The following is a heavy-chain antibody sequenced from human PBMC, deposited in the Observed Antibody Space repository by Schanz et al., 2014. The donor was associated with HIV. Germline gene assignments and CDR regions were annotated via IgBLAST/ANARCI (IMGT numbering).Heavy chain of an antibody. Sequence: QAQLMQSGAEVKKPGASVKVSCKASGYTFTSYGISWVRQAPGQGLEWMGWISGYNGNTNYAQKFQGRVTMTRDTSTSTAFMELRSLRSDDTAVYHCARRESDGALDVWGPGTTVIVSS. V-gene: IGHV1-18*01. CDR1: GYTFTSYG. CDR3: ARRESDGALDV. D-gene: IGHD2-21*02. J-gene: IGHJ6*02. CDR2: ISGYNGNT.